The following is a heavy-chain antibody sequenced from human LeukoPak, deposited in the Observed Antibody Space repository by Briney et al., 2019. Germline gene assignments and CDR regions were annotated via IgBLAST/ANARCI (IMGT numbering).Heavy chain of an antibody. CDR2: IIPIFGTA. CDR1: GYTFTSYG. V-gene: IGHV1-69*05. J-gene: IGHJ4*02. Sequence: GASVKVSCKASGYTFTSYGISWVRQAPGQGLEWMGRIIPIFGTANYAQKFQGRVTITTDESTSTAYMELSSLRSEDTAVYYCATGGDVDIVATVYFDYWGQGTLVTVSS. D-gene: IGHD5-12*01. CDR3: ATGGDVDIVATVYFDY.